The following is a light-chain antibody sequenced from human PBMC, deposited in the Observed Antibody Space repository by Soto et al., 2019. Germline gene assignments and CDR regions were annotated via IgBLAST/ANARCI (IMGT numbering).Light chain of an antibody. J-gene: IGKJ5*01. CDR1: QNISIY. Sequence: IVLTQSPATLSLSPGERATLSCRASQNISIYLAWYQQKPGQAPRLLIYDASNRATGIPARFSGSGSGTDFTLTISSLEPEDFAVYYCQQCNNWPPEITFGQGTRLEIK. CDR3: QQCNNWPPEIT. V-gene: IGKV3-11*01. CDR2: DAS.